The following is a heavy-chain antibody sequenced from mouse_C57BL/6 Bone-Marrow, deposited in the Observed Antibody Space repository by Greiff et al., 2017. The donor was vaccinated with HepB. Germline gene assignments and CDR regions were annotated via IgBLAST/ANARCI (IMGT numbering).Heavy chain of an antibody. CDR3: ARWDF. CDR2: IDPSDSYT. J-gene: IGHJ4*01. V-gene: IGHV1-69*01. Sequence: QVQLQQSGAELVLPGASVKLSCKASGYTFTSYWMHWVKQRPGQGLEWIGEIDPSDSYTNYNQKFKGKSTLTVDKSSSTAYMQLSSLTSEDSAVYYCARWDFWGQGTSVTVSS. CDR1: GYTFTSYW.